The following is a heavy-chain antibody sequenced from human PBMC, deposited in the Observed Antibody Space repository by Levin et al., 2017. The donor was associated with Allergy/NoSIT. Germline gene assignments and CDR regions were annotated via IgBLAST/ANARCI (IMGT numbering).Heavy chain of an antibody. CDR3: TGVTDFDS. CDR1: GLTFSRYW. CDR2: VNSDGSST. D-gene: IGHD2-21*02. V-gene: IGHV3-74*03. J-gene: IGHJ4*02. Sequence: GGSLRLSCAASGLTFSRYWMHWVRQAPGKGLVWVAHVNSDGSSTTYADSVKGRFTIYRDNAKNTLYLQMDSLRPEDTAVYYCTGVTDFDSWGQGTLVTVSS.